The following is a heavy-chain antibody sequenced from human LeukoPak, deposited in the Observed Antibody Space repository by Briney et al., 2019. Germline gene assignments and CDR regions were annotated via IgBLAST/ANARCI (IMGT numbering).Heavy chain of an antibody. D-gene: IGHD4-17*01. Sequence: GTSVKVSCKASGFTFTSSAVQWVRQARGQRLEWIGWIVVGSGNTNYAQKFQERVTITRDMSTSTAYMELSSLRSEDTAVYYCAARNAYGDYTLYFDYWGQRTLVTVSS. CDR2: IVVGSGNT. CDR1: GFTFTSSA. V-gene: IGHV1-58*01. CDR3: AARNAYGDYTLYFDY. J-gene: IGHJ4*02.